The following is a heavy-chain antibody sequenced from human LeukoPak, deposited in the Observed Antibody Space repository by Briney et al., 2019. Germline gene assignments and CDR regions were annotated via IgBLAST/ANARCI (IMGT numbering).Heavy chain of an antibody. V-gene: IGHV4-59*12. J-gene: IGHJ4*02. CDR3: ASNSLDYYGSGSYSVDY. Sequence: SETLSLTCTVSGGSISSYYWSWIRQPPGKGLEWIGYIYYSGSTNYNPSLKSRVTISVDTSKNQFSLKLSSVTAADTAVYYCASNSLDYYGSGSYSVDYWGQGTLVTVSS. CDR2: IYYSGST. CDR1: GGSISSYY. D-gene: IGHD3-10*01.